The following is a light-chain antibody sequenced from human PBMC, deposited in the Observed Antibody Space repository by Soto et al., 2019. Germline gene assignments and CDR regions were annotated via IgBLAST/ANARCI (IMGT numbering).Light chain of an antibody. V-gene: IGLV8-61*01. CDR2: SSN. Sequence: QTVVNQEPSFSVSPGGTVTLTCGLSSGSVSTNYYPSWYQQTPGQAPRTLMHSSNTRSSGVPDRFSGSILGNKAALTITGAQADDEADYYCALYMGSGIWVFGGVTKLTVL. CDR1: SGSVSTNYY. J-gene: IGLJ3*02. CDR3: ALYMGSGIWV.